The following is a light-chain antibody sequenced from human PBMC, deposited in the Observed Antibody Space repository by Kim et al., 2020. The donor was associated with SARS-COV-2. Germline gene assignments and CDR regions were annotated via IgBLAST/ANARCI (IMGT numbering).Light chain of an antibody. V-gene: IGKV3-20*01. CDR2: GAS. CDR3: QQYGSSLLT. Sequence: SPGERAALPCRAGQSVSSGYLAWYQQKPGQAPRLLIYGASSRATGIPDRFSGSGSGTDFTLTISRLEPEDFAVYYCQQYGSSLLTFGGGTKVDIK. J-gene: IGKJ4*01. CDR1: QSVSSGY.